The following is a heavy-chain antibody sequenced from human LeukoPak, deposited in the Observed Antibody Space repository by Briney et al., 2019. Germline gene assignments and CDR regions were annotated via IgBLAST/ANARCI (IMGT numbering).Heavy chain of an antibody. CDR2: IRSKAYGGTT. Sequence: NPGGSLRLSCTASGFTFGDYAMSWFRQAPGKGLEWVGFIRSKAYGGTTEYAASVKGRFTISRDDSKSIAYLQMNSLKTEDTAVYYCTREREITMVRGVPDYWGQGTLVTVSS. J-gene: IGHJ4*02. CDR1: GFTFGDYA. V-gene: IGHV3-49*05. D-gene: IGHD3-10*01. CDR3: TREREITMVRGVPDY.